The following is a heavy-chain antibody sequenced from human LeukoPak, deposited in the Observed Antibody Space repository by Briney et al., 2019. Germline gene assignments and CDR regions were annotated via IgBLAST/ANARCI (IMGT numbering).Heavy chain of an antibody. Sequence: PGGSLRLSCAASGFTFSSYEMNWVRQAPGKGLEWVSYISSSGSTIYYADSVKGRFTISRDSAKNSLYLQMNSLRAEDTAVYYCARVGYSYGYGCLDYWGQGTLVTVSS. CDR3: ARVGYSYGYGCLDY. J-gene: IGHJ4*02. D-gene: IGHD5-18*01. V-gene: IGHV3-48*03. CDR1: GFTFSSYE. CDR2: ISSSGSTI.